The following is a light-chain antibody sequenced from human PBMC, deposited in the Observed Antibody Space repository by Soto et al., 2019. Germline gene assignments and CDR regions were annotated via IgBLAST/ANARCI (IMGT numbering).Light chain of an antibody. J-gene: IGKJ1*01. CDR3: LQYGDSSPT. CDR2: GAS. CDR1: QSVSSNY. V-gene: IGKV3-20*01. Sequence: DIVLTQSPGTLSLSPGEGATLSCRASQSVSSNYLAWYQQKPGQAPRLLIYGASIRATGIPDRFSGSGSGTDFTLTISRLEPEDFAIFYCLQYGDSSPTFGQGTKVEIK.